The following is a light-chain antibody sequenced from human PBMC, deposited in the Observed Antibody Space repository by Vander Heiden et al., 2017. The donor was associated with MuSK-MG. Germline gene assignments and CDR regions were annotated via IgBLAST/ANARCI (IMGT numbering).Light chain of an antibody. CDR2: EDN. CDR1: SGSIASNY. CDR3: QSYDSSNTWV. V-gene: IGLV6-57*04. Sequence: NFMLTQPHSVSESPGKTVTISCTRSSGSIASNYVQWYQQPPGSATTTVLFEDNKSPSGGPARFSCSVDSSSNSASPIISGLKTADEADYYCQSYDSSNTWVFGGGTKLTVL. J-gene: IGLJ3*02.